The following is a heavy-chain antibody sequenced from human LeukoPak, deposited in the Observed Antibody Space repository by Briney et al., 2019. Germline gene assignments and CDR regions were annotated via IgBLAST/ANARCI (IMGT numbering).Heavy chain of an antibody. J-gene: IGHJ6*02. V-gene: IGHV3-30-3*01. CDR3: AREIDIVVVVAAFGSMDV. Sequence: PGGSLRLSCAASGLTGSHNYVSWVRQAPGKGLEWVAVISYDGSNKYYADSVRGRFTISRDNSKNTLYLQMNSLRAEDTAVYYCAREIDIVVVVAAFGSMDVWGQGTTVTVSS. CDR2: ISYDGSNK. D-gene: IGHD2-15*01. CDR1: GLTGSHNY.